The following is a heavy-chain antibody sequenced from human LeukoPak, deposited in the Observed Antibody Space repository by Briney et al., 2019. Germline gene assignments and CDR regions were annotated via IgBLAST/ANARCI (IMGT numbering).Heavy chain of an antibody. CDR3: ARLGRTYYDFWSGP. J-gene: IGHJ5*02. CDR2: IYYRGST. Sequence: GTIYYRGSTYYNPSLKSRVTISVDTSKNQFSLKLTSVTAADTAVYYCARLGRTYYDFWSGPWGQGTLVTVSS. V-gene: IGHV4-39*01. D-gene: IGHD3-3*01.